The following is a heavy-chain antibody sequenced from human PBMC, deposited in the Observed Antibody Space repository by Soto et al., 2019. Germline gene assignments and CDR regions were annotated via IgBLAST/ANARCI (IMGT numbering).Heavy chain of an antibody. CDR3: SKCSSGLRDYFDS. D-gene: IGHD3-10*02. Sequence: GALGQACAASACTLSSFALHWVLQAPGKGRQWGATSSYDGLDTSYGESVRGRLAISSDTSKNTLFLQLVSLKTEDPAAYFYSKCSSGLRDYFDSWGRGTLVTVSS. CDR1: ACTLSSFA. J-gene: IGHJ4*02. V-gene: IGHV3-30*09. CDR2: SSYDGLDT.